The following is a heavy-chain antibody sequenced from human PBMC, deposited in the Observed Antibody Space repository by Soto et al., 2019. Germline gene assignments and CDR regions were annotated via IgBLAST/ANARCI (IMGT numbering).Heavy chain of an antibody. V-gene: IGHV1-2*02. D-gene: IGHD6-6*01. CDR3: ARVHEYSRHLDV. Sequence: EASVKVSCKASGYTFTGYYMHWVRQAPGQGLEWMGWINPNSGGTNYAQKFQGRVTMTRDTSISTAYMELSRLRSDDTAVYYCARVHEYSRHLDVCGQGTTVTVYS. CDR1: GYTFTGYY. CDR2: INPNSGGT. J-gene: IGHJ6*02.